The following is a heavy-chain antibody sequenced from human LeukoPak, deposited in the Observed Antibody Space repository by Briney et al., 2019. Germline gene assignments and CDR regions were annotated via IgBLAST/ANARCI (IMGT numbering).Heavy chain of an antibody. CDR2: ISGSGSHT. D-gene: IGHD1-1*01. CDR1: GFTFSDYY. V-gene: IGHV3-11*06. J-gene: IGHJ4*02. Sequence: PGGSLRLSCAASGFTFSDYYMTWIRQAPGKGLEWVSYISGSGSHTNYADSVKGRFTISRDNAKNTVYLQMNSLRAEDTAVYYCATSRTFDYWGQGTLVTVSS. CDR3: ATSRTFDY.